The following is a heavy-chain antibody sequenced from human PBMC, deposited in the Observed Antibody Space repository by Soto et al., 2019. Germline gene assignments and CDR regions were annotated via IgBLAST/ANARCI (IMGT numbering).Heavy chain of an antibody. CDR3: ARFNWYFDL. CDR1: GGSISSYY. CDR2: IYYSVST. V-gene: IGHV4-59*08. J-gene: IGHJ2*01. Sequence: QVQLQESGPGLVKPSETLSLTCTVSGGSISSYYWSWIRQPPGKGLELIGYIYYSVSTNYNPSLKSRVTISVDTSKTQFSRKLSSVTAADPAVYYCARFNWYFDLWGRGTLVTVSS.